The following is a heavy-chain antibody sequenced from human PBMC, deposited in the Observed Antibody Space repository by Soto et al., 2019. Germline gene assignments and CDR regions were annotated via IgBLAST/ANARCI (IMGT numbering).Heavy chain of an antibody. Sequence: PVGSLRLSCAASGFTFSSYAMSWVCQAPGKGLEWVSAISGSGGSTYYADSVKGRFTISRDNSKTTLYLQMNSLRAEDTAVYYCAKHKLRGYYYGMDVWGQGTTVTVSS. D-gene: IGHD2-15*01. V-gene: IGHV3-23*01. CDR2: ISGSGGST. CDR1: GFTFSSYA. J-gene: IGHJ6*02. CDR3: AKHKLRGYYYGMDV.